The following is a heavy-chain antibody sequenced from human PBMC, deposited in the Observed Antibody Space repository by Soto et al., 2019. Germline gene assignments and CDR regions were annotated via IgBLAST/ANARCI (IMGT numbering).Heavy chain of an antibody. D-gene: IGHD3-22*01. CDR3: ARVGSDSSGYYRYFDY. CDR1: GGTFSSYA. Sequence: QVQLVQSWAEVKKPGSSVKVSCKASGGTFSSYAISWVRQAPGQGLEWMGGIIPIFCTANYAQKVQGRVTINADEYTSTAYMELSSLRSEDTAVYYCARVGSDSSGYYRYFDYWGQGTLVTVSS. CDR2: IIPIFCTA. J-gene: IGHJ4*02. V-gene: IGHV1-69*01.